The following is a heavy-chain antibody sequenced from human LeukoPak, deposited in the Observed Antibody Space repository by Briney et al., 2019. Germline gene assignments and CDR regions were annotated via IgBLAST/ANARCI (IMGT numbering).Heavy chain of an antibody. CDR2: ISAYTGNT. Sequence: AASVKVSCKPSGYTFTIYGISWVRHAPGQGLEWMGWISAYTGNTNYAQKLQGRVTMTPGTSTSTAYMELRSLISDDTAVYYCARGQDGFDIWGQGTMVTVSS. J-gene: IGHJ3*02. CDR3: ARGQDGFDI. V-gene: IGHV1-18*01. CDR1: GYTFTIYG.